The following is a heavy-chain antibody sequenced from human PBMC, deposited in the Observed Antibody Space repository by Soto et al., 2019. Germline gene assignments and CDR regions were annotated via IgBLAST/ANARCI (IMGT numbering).Heavy chain of an antibody. Sequence: WGSRRISSVFSVFPFGANGMSWVGQAPWKGLEWVSGLSNTGRRTSYADSVKGRFNISRDNSENTVYLQMNSLRVEDTAVYHGATEMGATKGPFDNWGQGTLVTVSS. CDR1: VFPFGANG. V-gene: IGHV3-23*01. J-gene: IGHJ4*02. D-gene: IGHD1-26*01. CDR3: ATEMGATKGPFDN. CDR2: LSNTGRRT.